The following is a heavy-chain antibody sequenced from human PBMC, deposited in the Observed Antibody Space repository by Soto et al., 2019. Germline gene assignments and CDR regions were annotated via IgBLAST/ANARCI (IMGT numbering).Heavy chain of an antibody. Sequence: SETLSLTCAVSGGSISSGGYSWSWIRQPPGKGLEWIAYIYHSVSTYYNPSLKSRVIISVDRSKNQFSLRLSSVTAADTAVYYCARGPPMFYWGQGIRVTVS. CDR2: IYHSVST. CDR1: GGSISSGGYS. D-gene: IGHD3-10*02. CDR3: ARGPPMFY. J-gene: IGHJ4*02. V-gene: IGHV4-30-2*01.